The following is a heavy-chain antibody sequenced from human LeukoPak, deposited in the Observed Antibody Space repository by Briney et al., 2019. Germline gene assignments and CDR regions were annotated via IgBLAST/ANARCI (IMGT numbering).Heavy chain of an antibody. D-gene: IGHD6-19*01. CDR1: GFTVSSNY. V-gene: IGHV3-53*01. CDR2: IYSGGST. CDR3: ASGAVAGIPCYYYYMDV. Sequence: GGSLRLSCAASGFTVSSNYMSWVRQSPGKGLEWVSVIYSGGSTYYADSVKGRFTISRDNSKNTLYLQMNSLRAEDTAMYYCASGAVAGIPCYYYYMDVWGRGNTVTIFS. J-gene: IGHJ6*03.